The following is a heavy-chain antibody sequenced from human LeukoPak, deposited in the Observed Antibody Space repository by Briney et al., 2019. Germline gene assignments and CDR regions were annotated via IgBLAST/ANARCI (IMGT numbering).Heavy chain of an antibody. CDR1: GASISSGSYH. V-gene: IGHV4-39*01. Sequence: PSESLSLTCSVSGASISSGSYHWGWLRHAPEKGLEWIGIIYYSGSTYYNPSLKSRLTMFVDTSKNQFSLKLSAVTAADTAVYYCARLSGYDFWSGGGFFDYWGQGILVTVSS. D-gene: IGHD3-3*01. CDR3: ARLSGYDFWSGGGFFDY. CDR2: IYYSGST. J-gene: IGHJ4*02.